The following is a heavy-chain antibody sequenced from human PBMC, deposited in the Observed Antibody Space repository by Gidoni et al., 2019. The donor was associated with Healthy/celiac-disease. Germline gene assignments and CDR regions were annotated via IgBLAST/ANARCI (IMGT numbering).Heavy chain of an antibody. CDR3: ARDWGECSGGSCYSA. CDR2: IYHSGST. D-gene: IGHD2-15*01. Sequence: QVQLQESGPGRVKPSETLSLTCTVSGYSISSGYYWGWIRQPPGKGLEWIGSIYHSGSTYYNPSLKSRVTISVDTSKNQFSLKLSSVTAADTAVYYCARDWGECSGGSCYSAWGQGTLVTVSS. V-gene: IGHV4-38-2*02. CDR1: GYSISSGYY. J-gene: IGHJ5*02.